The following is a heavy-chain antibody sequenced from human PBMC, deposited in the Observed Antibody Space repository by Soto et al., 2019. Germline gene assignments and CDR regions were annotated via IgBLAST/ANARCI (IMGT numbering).Heavy chain of an antibody. CDR1: GYSFTTYW. CDR3: ARLEKWYYNYYGLDV. V-gene: IGHV5-10-1*01. CDR2: IDPGDSST. Sequence: PGGSLKISCQVSGYSFTTYWISWVRQMPGKGLEWMGKIDPGDSSTNYSPSFRGHITISVDRSINTAHLQFSSLKAADTAVYYCARLEKWYYNYYGLDVWGQGTMVTVSS. D-gene: IGHD1-26*01. J-gene: IGHJ6*02.